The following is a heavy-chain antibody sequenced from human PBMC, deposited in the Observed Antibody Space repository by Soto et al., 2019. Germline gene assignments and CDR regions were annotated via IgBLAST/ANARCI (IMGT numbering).Heavy chain of an antibody. Sequence: GASVKVSCKASGGTFSSYAISWVRQAPGQGLEWMGGIIPIFGTANYAQKFQGRVTITADESTSTAYMELSSLRSEDTAVYYCARDRCSSTSCPYYYYGMDVWGQGTTVTVSS. CDR3: ARDRCSSTSCPYYYYGMDV. J-gene: IGHJ6*02. D-gene: IGHD2-2*01. V-gene: IGHV1-69*13. CDR1: GGTFSSYA. CDR2: IIPIFGTA.